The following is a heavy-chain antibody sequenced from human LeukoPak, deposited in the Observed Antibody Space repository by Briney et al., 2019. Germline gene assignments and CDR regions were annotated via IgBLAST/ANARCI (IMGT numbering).Heavy chain of an antibody. Sequence: SETLSLTCAVPGYSISSGYYWGWIRQPPGKGLEWIGSIYHSGSTYYKPSLKSRVTISVDTSKNQFSLKLSSVTAADTAVYYCARHPDGYSSSWYSSPWGQGTLVTVSS. CDR3: ARHPDGYSSSWYSSP. D-gene: IGHD6-13*01. J-gene: IGHJ5*02. CDR1: GYSISSGYY. V-gene: IGHV4-38-2*01. CDR2: IYHSGST.